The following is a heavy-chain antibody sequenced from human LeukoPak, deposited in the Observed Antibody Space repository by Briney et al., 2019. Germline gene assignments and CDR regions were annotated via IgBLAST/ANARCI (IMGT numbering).Heavy chain of an antibody. CDR3: AKGLINDWSALEF. CDR1: GFSFSTNT. V-gene: IGHV3-23*01. J-gene: IGHJ4*02. Sequence: PGGSLRLSCAASGFSFSTNTMNWVRQAPGRGLEWVAAMSPSGGSTYYTDSVKGRFTISRDNSKNTLFLQMNSLRAEDSALYYCAKGLINDWSALEFWGQGTLVTVSS. CDR2: MSPSGGST. D-gene: IGHD3-9*01.